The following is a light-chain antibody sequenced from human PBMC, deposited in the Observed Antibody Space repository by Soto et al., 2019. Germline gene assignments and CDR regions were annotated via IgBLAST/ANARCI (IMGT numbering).Light chain of an antibody. Sequence: QPVLTQPAPVSGSPGQSITISCTGTSSDVGGYTSVSWYRHDPGKAPKLMIYDVTNRPSGVSNRFSGSKSGNTASLTISGLQAEDEADYYCSSFTSSITYVFGTGTKVTVL. V-gene: IGLV2-14*01. CDR2: DVT. CDR3: SSFTSSITYV. J-gene: IGLJ1*01. CDR1: SSDVGGYTS.